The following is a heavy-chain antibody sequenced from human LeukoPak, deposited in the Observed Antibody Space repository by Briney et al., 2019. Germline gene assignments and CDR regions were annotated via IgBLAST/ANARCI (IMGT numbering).Heavy chain of an antibody. V-gene: IGHV1-69*04. J-gene: IGHJ4*02. D-gene: IGHD2-21*01. CDR3: ARDTYCGGDCYFFFDY. CDR2: IIPVLDIA. Sequence: SVKVSCKAPGGTFSSNTISWVRQAPGQGLEWMGRIIPVLDIADYAQKFQGRVTITADKSTSTAYMELSSLRSEDTAVYYCARDTYCGGDCYFFFDYWGQGTLVTVSS. CDR1: GGTFSSNT.